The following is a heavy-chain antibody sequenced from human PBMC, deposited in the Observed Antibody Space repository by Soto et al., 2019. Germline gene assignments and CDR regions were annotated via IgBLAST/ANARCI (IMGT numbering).Heavy chain of an antibody. CDR3: ASTQDCSSTSCYRLEYYFDY. D-gene: IGHD2-2*01. CDR2: INPSGGST. J-gene: IGHJ4*02. V-gene: IGHV1-46*03. CDR1: GYTFTSYY. Sequence: QVQLVQSGAEVKKPGASVKVSCKASGYTFTSYYMHWVRQAPGQGLEWMGIINPSGGSTSYAQKFQGRVTMTRDTSTSTVYMELSSLRSEDTAVYYCASTQDCSSTSCYRLEYYFDYWGQGTLVTVSS.